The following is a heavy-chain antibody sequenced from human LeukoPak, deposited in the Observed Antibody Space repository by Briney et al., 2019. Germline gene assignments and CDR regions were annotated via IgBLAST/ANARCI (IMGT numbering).Heavy chain of an antibody. CDR3: ARDRLTSGSYFFDY. J-gene: IGHJ4*02. Sequence: GGPLRLSCAASAFTFSDYSMNWVRKAPGKGLEWISYISGRSSTIYYADSVRGRFTISRDNAKNSMYLQMNSLRAEDTAVYYCARDRLTSGSYFFDYWGQGTLVTVSS. D-gene: IGHD1-26*01. CDR2: ISGRSSTI. V-gene: IGHV3-48*01. CDR1: AFTFSDYS.